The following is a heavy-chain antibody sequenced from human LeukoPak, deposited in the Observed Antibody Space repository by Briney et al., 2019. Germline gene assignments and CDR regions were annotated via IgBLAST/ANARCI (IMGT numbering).Heavy chain of an antibody. V-gene: IGHV4-34*01. CDR1: GGSFSGYL. CDR2: INHSGSA. J-gene: IGHJ5*02. D-gene: IGHD3-16*02. Sequence: SETLSLTCGVYGGSFSGYLWNWIRQPPGKDLEWLGEINHSGSANYHPSLKSRVTISIDTSKNQVSLSLSSVTAADTAVYYCAGGPRESFYNWFDHWGQGTLVTVSS. CDR3: AGGPRESFYNWFDH.